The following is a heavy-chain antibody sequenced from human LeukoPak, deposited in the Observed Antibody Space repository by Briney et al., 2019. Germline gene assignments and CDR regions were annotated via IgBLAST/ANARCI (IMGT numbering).Heavy chain of an antibody. CDR3: ARGRGNYYDSSGFDY. V-gene: IGHV3-48*01. Sequence: GGSLRLSCAASGFTFSSYEMNWVRQAPGKGVEWVSYISSSSSTIYYADSVKGRFTISRDNAKNSLYLQMNSLRAEDTAVYYCARGRGNYYDSSGFDYWGQGTLVTVSS. D-gene: IGHD3-22*01. CDR1: GFTFSSYE. CDR2: ISSSSSTI. J-gene: IGHJ4*02.